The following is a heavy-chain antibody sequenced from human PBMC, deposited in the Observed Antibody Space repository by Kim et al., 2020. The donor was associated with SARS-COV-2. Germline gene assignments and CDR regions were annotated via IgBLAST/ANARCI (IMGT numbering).Heavy chain of an antibody. CDR2: IYYSGST. Sequence: SETLSLTCTVSGGSISSYYWSWIRQPPGKGLEWIGYIYYSGSTNYNPSLKSRVTISVDTSKNQFSLKLSSVTAADTAVYYCARSDSSGPHYYYGMDVWG. J-gene: IGHJ6*02. D-gene: IGHD3-22*01. CDR3: ARSDSSGPHYYYGMDV. CDR1: GGSISSYY. V-gene: IGHV4-59*08.